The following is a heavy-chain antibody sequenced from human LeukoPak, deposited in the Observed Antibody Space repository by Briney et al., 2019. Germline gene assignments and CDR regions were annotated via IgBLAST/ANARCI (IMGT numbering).Heavy chain of an antibody. CDR3: AKQRGYSYGYSFDY. J-gene: IGHJ4*02. CDR1: GFTVSSNY. CDR2: FYSSGST. V-gene: IGHV3-53*01. Sequence: GGSLRLSCAASGFTVSSNYMSWVRQAPGKGLEWVSIFYSSGSTYYADSVKGRFTLSRDNSKNTLYLQMNSLRAEDTAVYYCAKQRGYSYGYSFDYWGQGTLVTVSS. D-gene: IGHD5-18*01.